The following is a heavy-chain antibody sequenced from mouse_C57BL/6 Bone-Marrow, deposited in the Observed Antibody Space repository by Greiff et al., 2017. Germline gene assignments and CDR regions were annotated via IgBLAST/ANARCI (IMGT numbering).Heavy chain of an antibody. CDR1: GFTFSDYY. Sequence: EVQGVESGGGLVQPGGSLKLSCAASGFTFSDYYMYWVRQTPEKRLEWVAYISNGGGSTYYPDTVKGRFTISRDNAKNTLYLQMSRLKSEDTAMYYCARPYYYGSSLHWYFDVWGTGTTVTVSS. V-gene: IGHV5-12*01. CDR3: ARPYYYGSSLHWYFDV. D-gene: IGHD1-1*01. J-gene: IGHJ1*03. CDR2: ISNGGGST.